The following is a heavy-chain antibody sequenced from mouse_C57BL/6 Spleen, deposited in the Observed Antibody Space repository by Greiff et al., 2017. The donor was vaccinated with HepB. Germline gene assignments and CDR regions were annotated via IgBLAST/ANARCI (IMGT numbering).Heavy chain of an antibody. V-gene: IGHV1-61*01. J-gene: IGHJ2*01. CDR2: IYPSDSET. Sequence: QVQLQHPGAELVRPGSSVKLSCKASGYTFTSYWMDWVKQRPGQGLEWIGNIYPSDSETHYNQKFKDKATLTVDKSSSTAYMQLSSLTSEDSAVYYCARGGYPYYFDYWGQGTTLTVSS. CDR1: GYTFTSYW. D-gene: IGHD3-1*01. CDR3: ARGGYPYYFDY.